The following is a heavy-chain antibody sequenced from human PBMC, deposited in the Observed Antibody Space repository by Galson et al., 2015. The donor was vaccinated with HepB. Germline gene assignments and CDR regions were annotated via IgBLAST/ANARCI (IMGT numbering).Heavy chain of an antibody. CDR3: ARAAGDSSTYANDY. D-gene: IGHD5-18*01. CDR1: GASISSSLYY. CDR2: IYYTGNT. Sequence: TLSLTCPVSGASISSSLYYWVWVRQPPETGLEWIGSIYYTGNTYYKSSLKSRVTISADMSKNQFSLKVNSVTAADTAVYYCARAAGDSSTYANDYWGQGAMVTVSS. J-gene: IGHJ4*02. V-gene: IGHV4-39*07.